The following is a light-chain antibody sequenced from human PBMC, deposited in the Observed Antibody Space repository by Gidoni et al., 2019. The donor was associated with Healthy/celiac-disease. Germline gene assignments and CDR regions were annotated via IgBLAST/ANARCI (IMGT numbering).Light chain of an antibody. CDR3: QQYNTMRT. J-gene: IGKJ1*01. CDR1: QSISSW. Sequence: DIQMTQSPSTLSASVGDRVTITCRASQSISSWLAWYQQKPGKAPKLLIYDASSLESGVPSRFSGSGSGTEFTLTISSLQPDDFATYYGQQYNTMRTFGQGTKVEIK. CDR2: DAS. V-gene: IGKV1-5*01.